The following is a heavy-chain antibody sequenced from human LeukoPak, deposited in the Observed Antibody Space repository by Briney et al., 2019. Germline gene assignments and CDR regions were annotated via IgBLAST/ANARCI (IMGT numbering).Heavy chain of an antibody. CDR3: ARVRGSYYLDY. J-gene: IGHJ4*02. V-gene: IGHV3-48*01. Sequence: GGSLRLSCAASGFTFSSYSMNWVRQTPGKGLEWVSYISSSISTIYYADSVKVRFTISRDNAKNSLYLQMNSLRAEDTAVYYCARVRGSYYLDYWGQGTLVTVSS. CDR1: GFTFSSYS. CDR2: ISSSISTI. D-gene: IGHD1-26*01.